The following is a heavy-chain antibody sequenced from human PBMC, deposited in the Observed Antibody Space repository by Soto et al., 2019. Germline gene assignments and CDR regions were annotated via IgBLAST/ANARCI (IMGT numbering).Heavy chain of an antibody. CDR3: ARGGSGYTWFNEF. D-gene: IGHD3-22*01. Sequence: QEQLVQSGAEVKTPGSSVTVSFTASGGLFSSYPISWVRQVPGKGLEWMGGIIPVFQTAYYTHRFQGRVTLTAAEDTNKAYMELRSLRSEDTDISYCARGGSGYTWFNEFWGQGTLVTVSS. V-gene: IGHV1-69*01. CDR2: IIPVFQTA. CDR1: GGLFSSYP. J-gene: IGHJ4*02.